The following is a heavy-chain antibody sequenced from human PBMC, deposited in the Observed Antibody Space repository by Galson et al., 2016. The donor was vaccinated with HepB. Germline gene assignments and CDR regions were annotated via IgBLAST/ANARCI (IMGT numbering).Heavy chain of an antibody. CDR1: GFTFSDHY. Sequence: SLRLSCAASGFTFSDHYIDWVRQAPGKGLEWIGRFSHKRYSYSTEYAAPVKGRFSVSRYASKDSLYLQMNSLETDDTAVYDCVRVRGVTYGYNPYDSWGQGTLDTVSS. CDR3: VRVRGVTYGYNPYDS. D-gene: IGHD5-24*01. J-gene: IGHJ4*02. V-gene: IGHV3-72*01. CDR2: FSHKRYSYST.